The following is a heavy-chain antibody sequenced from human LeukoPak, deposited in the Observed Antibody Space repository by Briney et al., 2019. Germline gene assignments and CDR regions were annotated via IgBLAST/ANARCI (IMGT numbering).Heavy chain of an antibody. D-gene: IGHD6-19*01. CDR1: GFTFSSYS. CDR2: ISSSSSTI. Sequence: GGSLRLSCAASGFTFSSYSMNWVRQAPGKGLEWVSYISSSSSTIYYADSVKGRFTISRDNAKNSLYLQMNSLRAEDTAVYYCAREVLPGIAVAGTDYWGQGTLVTVSS. J-gene: IGHJ4*02. CDR3: AREVLPGIAVAGTDY. V-gene: IGHV3-48*04.